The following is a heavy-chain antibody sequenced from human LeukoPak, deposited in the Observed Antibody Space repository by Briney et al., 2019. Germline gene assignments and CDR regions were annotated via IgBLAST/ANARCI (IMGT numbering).Heavy chain of an antibody. D-gene: IGHD5-12*01. J-gene: IGHJ5*02. V-gene: IGHV4-59*12. CDR2: IYYSGST. Sequence: PSETLSLTCIVSGGSISSYYWSWIRQPPGKGLEWIGYIYYSGSTNYNPSLKSRVTISVDTSKNQFSLQLNSVTPEDTAVYYCARAPSGYSGYDGERYNWFDPWGQGTLVTVSS. CDR3: ARAPSGYSGYDGERYNWFDP. CDR1: GGSISSYY.